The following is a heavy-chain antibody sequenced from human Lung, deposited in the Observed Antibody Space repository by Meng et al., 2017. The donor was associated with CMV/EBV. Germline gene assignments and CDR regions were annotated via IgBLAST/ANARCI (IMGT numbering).Heavy chain of an antibody. CDR1: GFTFDDYA. J-gene: IGHJ4*02. CDR3: AIVWQKLEYYFDY. CDR2: IYWDGSST. D-gene: IGHD6-13*01. Sequence: GEXXKISCAASGFTFDDYAMSWVRQVPGKGLEWVAGIYWDGSSTRYVDSVKGRFTISRDNAKNSLYLQMNSLRAEDTAFYYCAIVWQKLEYYFDYWGQGALVTVSS. V-gene: IGHV3-20*04.